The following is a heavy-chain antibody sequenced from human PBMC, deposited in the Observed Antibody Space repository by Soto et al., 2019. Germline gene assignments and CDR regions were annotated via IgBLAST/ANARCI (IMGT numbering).Heavy chain of an antibody. Sequence: EVQLLESGGGLVQPGGSLRLSCAASGFTFGSYAMSWVRQAPGKGLEWVSSIGAGYGTYYADSVKGRFTISRDNTKNTLYLQMNSLRAGDTAIYYCATPYSSSWFSPFDYWGQGSLVTVSS. CDR3: ATPYSSSWFSPFDY. D-gene: IGHD6-13*01. CDR1: GFTFGSYA. V-gene: IGHV3-23*01. J-gene: IGHJ4*02. CDR2: IGAGYGT.